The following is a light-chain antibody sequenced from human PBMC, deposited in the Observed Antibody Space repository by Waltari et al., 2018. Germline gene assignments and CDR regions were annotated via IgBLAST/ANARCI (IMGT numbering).Light chain of an antibody. J-gene: IGLJ3*02. CDR3: QVWESSTDHFWV. Sequence: SYALPQPPSVSVAPGKTTRIPCGGENVGSKAVHGYPQKAGQAPVLVVYDDIERPSGIPERFSGSNSGNTATLTIGRVEAGDEADYFCQVWESSTDHFWVFGGGTKLTVL. CDR2: DDI. V-gene: IGLV3-21*03. CDR1: NVGSKA.